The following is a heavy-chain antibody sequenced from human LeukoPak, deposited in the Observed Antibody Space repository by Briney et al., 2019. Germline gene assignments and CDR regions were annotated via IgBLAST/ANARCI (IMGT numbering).Heavy chain of an antibody. CDR1: GYSFTSYW. Sequence: ESLKISCKGSGYSFTSYWIGWVRQMPGKGLEWMGIIYPGDSDTRYSPSFQGQVTISADKSISTAYLQWSSLKTEDTAVYYCTTGQGYYYDSSGPIDYWGQGTLVTVSS. CDR3: TTGQGYYYDSSGPIDY. J-gene: IGHJ4*02. CDR2: IYPGDSDT. D-gene: IGHD3-22*01. V-gene: IGHV5-51*01.